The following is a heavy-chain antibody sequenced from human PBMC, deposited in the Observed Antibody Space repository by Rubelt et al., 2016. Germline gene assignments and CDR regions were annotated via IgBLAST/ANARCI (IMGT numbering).Heavy chain of an antibody. V-gene: IGHV4-39*01. CDR1: GGSISSSSYY. D-gene: IGHD3-10*01. Sequence: RGKPSETLSLTCTVSGGSISSSSYYWGWIRQPPGKGLEWIGSIYYSGSTYYNPSLKSRVTISVDTSKNQFSLKLSSVTAADTAVYYCARVGLNFDYWGQGTLVTVSS. J-gene: IGHJ4*02. CDR2: IYYSGST. CDR3: ARVGLNFDY.